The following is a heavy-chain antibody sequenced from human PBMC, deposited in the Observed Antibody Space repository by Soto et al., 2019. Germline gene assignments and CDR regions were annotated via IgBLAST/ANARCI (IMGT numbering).Heavy chain of an antibody. CDR2: IYYSGST. V-gene: IGHV4-30-4*01. D-gene: IGHD3-10*01. Sequence: SETLSLTCTVSGGSISSGDYYWSWIRQPPGKGLEWIGYIYYSGSTYYNPSLKSRVTISVDTSKNQFSLKLSSVTAADTAVYYCARDGGYYGSGSYAYFQHWGQGTLVTVSS. J-gene: IGHJ1*01. CDR3: ARDGGYYGSGSYAYFQH. CDR1: GGSISSGDYY.